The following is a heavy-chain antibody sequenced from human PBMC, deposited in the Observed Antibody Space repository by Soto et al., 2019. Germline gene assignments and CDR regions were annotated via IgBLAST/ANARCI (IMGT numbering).Heavy chain of an antibody. J-gene: IGHJ2*01. CDR3: ARYLRYCSSTSCPNYWYFDL. CDR1: GGTFSSYT. CDR2: IIPILGIA. Sequence: QVQLVQSGAEVKKPGSSVKVSCKASGGTFSSYTISWVRQAPGQGLEWMGRIIPILGIANYAQKFQGRVTITADKSTSTAYMELSSLRSEETAVYYCARYLRYCSSTSCPNYWYFDLWGRGTLVTVSS. V-gene: IGHV1-69*02. D-gene: IGHD2-2*01.